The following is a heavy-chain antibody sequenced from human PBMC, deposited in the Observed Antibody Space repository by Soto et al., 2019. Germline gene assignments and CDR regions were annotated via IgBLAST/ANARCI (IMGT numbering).Heavy chain of an antibody. D-gene: IGHD3-10*01. J-gene: IGHJ4*02. CDR2: INHSGST. CDR3: ARDGPEGLITMVRGVIILPRYFDY. Sequence: TSETLSLTCAVYGGSFSGYYWSWIRQPPGKGLEWIGEINHSGSTNYNPSLKSRVTISVDTSKNQFSLKLSSVTAADTAAYYCARDGPEGLITMVRGVIILPRYFDYWGRGTLVTVSS. CDR1: GGSFSGYY. V-gene: IGHV4-34*01.